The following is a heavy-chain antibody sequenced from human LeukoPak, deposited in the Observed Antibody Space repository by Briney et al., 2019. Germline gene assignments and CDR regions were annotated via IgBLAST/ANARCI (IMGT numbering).Heavy chain of an antibody. Sequence: GGSLRLSCAASGFTFSDYYMSWIRQAPGKGLEWVSYISSSSSYTNYADSVKGRFTISRDNSANTLYLQMNSLRTEDTAVYYCAKGSPDLDYWGQGTLVTVSS. J-gene: IGHJ4*02. CDR1: GFTFSDYY. D-gene: IGHD1-14*01. V-gene: IGHV3-11*06. CDR2: ISSSSSYT. CDR3: AKGSPDLDY.